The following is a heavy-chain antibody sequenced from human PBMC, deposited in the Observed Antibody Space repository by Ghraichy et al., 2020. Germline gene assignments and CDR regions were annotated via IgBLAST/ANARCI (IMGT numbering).Heavy chain of an antibody. CDR3: ARGFNLGYCSSTSCYTRWFDP. CDR2: MNPNSGNT. D-gene: IGHD2-2*02. V-gene: IGHV1-8*01. J-gene: IGHJ5*02. Sequence: AAVKVSCKASGYTFTSYDINWVRQATGQGLEWMGWMNPNSGNTGYAQKFQGRVTMTRNTSISTAYMELSSLRSEDTAVYYCARGFNLGYCSSTSCYTRWFDPWGQGTLVTVSS. CDR1: GYTFTSYD.